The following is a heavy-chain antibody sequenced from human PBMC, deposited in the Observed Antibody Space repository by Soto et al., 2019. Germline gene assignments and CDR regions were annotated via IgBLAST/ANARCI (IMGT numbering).Heavy chain of an antibody. D-gene: IGHD2-15*01. CDR3: ARHPGGRGYYYGMDV. CDR1: GGTFSSYA. V-gene: IGHV1-69*13. Sequence: ASVKVSCKASGGTFSSYAISWVRRAPGQGLEWMGGIIPIFGTANYAQKFQGRVTITADESTSTAYMELSSLRSEDTAVYYCARHPGGRGYYYGMDVWGQGTTVTVS. J-gene: IGHJ6*02. CDR2: IIPIFGTA.